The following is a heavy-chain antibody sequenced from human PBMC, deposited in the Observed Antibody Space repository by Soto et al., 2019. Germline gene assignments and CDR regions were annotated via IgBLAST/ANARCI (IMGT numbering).Heavy chain of an antibody. CDR2: IYYSGST. Sequence: SETLSLTCTVSGGSIRSYYWSWIRQPPGKGLEWIGYIYYSGSTYYNPSLKSRVTISVDTSKNQFSLKLSSVTAADTAVYYCAGTSITIFGVVPGYFDYWGQGTLVTVSS. J-gene: IGHJ4*02. V-gene: IGHV4-30-4*01. CDR3: AGTSITIFGVVPGYFDY. CDR1: GGSIRSYY. D-gene: IGHD3-3*01.